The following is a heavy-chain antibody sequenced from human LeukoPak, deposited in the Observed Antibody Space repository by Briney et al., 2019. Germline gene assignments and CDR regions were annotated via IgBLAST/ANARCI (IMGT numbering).Heavy chain of an antibody. CDR1: GFTFNNYW. CDR2: INSDGSNT. J-gene: IGHJ6*02. CDR3: ARANYYGMDV. V-gene: IGHV3-74*03. Sequence: GSLRLSCAASGFTFNNYWMHWVRQVPGKGPVWVSRINSDGSNTMDADSVKGRFTISRDNAKNTLYLQMSSLTAEDTAVYYCARANYYGMDVWGQGTTVTVSS.